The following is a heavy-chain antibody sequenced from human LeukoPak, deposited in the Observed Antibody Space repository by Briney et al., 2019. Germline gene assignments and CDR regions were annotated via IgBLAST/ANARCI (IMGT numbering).Heavy chain of an antibody. Sequence: GGSLRLSCAASGFTFNNYAMSWVRQAPGKGLEWVSSISGGGGTTYYADSVKGRFTISRDNSKNTLYLQMSSLRAEDTAVYYCARDLDSYGSYWGQGTLVTVSS. CDR3: ARDLDSYGSY. D-gene: IGHD5-18*01. CDR2: ISGGGGTT. CDR1: GFTFNNYA. J-gene: IGHJ4*02. V-gene: IGHV3-23*01.